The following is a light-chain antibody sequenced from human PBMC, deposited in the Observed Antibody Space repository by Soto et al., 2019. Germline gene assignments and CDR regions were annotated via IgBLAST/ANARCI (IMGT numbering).Light chain of an antibody. CDR1: QTFRNNY. J-gene: IGKJ4*01. CDR2: DAS. Sequence: EFVLTQAPGTLSLSPGERATLSCRASQTFRNNYLAWYQQKPGQAPRLLIYDASNRATGIPDRFSVGGSGTDCTLTISRLEPEDFAVYYCQQFSSYPLTFGGGNKVEIK. V-gene: IGKV3-20*01. CDR3: QQFSSYPLT.